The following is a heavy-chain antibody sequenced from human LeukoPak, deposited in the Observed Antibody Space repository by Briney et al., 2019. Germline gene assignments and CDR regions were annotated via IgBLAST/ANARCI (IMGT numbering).Heavy chain of an antibody. V-gene: IGHV4-38-2*01. CDR2: IYHSGST. D-gene: IGHD3-10*01. CDR3: ASGREGWFGELQMDV. J-gene: IGHJ6*04. CDR1: GFIFSSHG. Sequence: GTLRLSCAASGFIFSSHGMNWVRQAPGKGLEWIGSIYHSGSTYYNPSLKSRVTISVDTSKNQFSLKLSSVTAADTAVYYCASGREGWFGELQMDVWGKGTTVTVSS.